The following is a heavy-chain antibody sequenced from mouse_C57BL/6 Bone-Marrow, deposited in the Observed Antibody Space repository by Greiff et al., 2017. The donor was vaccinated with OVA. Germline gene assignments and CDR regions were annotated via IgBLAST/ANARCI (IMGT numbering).Heavy chain of an antibody. J-gene: IGHJ4*01. V-gene: IGHV1-53*01. CDR2: INPSNGGT. CDR3: AREGKLLGKNYAMDY. D-gene: IGHD2-12*01. CDR1: GYTFTSYW. Sequence: QVQLQQPGTELVKPGASVKLSCKASGYTFTSYWMHWVKQRPGQGLEWIGNINPSNGGTNYNEKFKNKATLTVDKSSSTAYMQLSSLTSEDSAVYYCAREGKLLGKNYAMDYWGQGTSVTVSS.